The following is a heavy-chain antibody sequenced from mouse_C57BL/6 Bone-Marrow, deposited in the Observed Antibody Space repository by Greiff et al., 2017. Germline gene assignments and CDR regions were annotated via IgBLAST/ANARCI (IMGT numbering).Heavy chain of an antibody. V-gene: IGHV14-4*01. Sequence: EVHLVESGAELVRPGASVKLSCTASGFNIKDDYMPWVKQRPEQGLEWIGWIDPKNGDTEYASKFQGKATITADTSSNTAYLQLSSLTSEDTAVYYCTTGGYDEDYFDYWGQGTTRTVSS. CDR2: IDPKNGDT. CDR3: TTGGYDEDYFDY. D-gene: IGHD2-2*01. J-gene: IGHJ2*01. CDR1: GFNIKDDY.